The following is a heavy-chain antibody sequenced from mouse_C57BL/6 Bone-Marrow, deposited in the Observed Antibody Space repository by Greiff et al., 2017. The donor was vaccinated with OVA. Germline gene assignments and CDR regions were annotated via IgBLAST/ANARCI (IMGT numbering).Heavy chain of an antibody. J-gene: IGHJ4*01. Sequence: QVQLQQPGAELVRPGASVTLSCKASGYTFTDYEMHWVKQTPVHGLEWIGAIDPETGGTAYNQKFKGKAILTADKSSSTAYMELRSLTSEDSAVEYCTRGYSNYYAMDYWGQGTAVTVSS. V-gene: IGHV1-15*01. CDR1: GYTFTDYE. D-gene: IGHD2-5*01. CDR3: TRGYSNYYAMDY. CDR2: IDPETGGT.